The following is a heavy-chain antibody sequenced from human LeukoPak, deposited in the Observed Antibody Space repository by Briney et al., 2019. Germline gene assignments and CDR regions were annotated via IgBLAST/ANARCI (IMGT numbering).Heavy chain of an antibody. CDR1: GFTFSSYG. CDR2: ISYDGSNK. Sequence: GGSVRLSCGASGFTFSSYGMHWVLQAPGKGLEWVAVISYDGSNKYYADSVKGRFTISRDNSKNTLYLQMNSLRAEDTAVYYCANLRDSSGYFDYWGQGTLVTVSS. D-gene: IGHD3-22*01. CDR3: ANLRDSSGYFDY. J-gene: IGHJ4*02. V-gene: IGHV3-30*18.